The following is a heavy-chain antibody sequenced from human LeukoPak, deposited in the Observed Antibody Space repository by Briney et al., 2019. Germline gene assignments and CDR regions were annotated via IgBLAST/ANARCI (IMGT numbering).Heavy chain of an antibody. J-gene: IGHJ4*02. CDR1: GGSISTYF. CDR2: IYYSGNT. CDR3: ARTNPNFDY. Sequence: SETLSLTCTVSGGSISTYFWSWIRQPPGKGLEWIGYIYYSGNTNYNPSLKSRVTISVDMSKNQVSLKLRSVTAADTAVYYCARTNPNFDYWGQGTLVTVSS. V-gene: IGHV4-59*08.